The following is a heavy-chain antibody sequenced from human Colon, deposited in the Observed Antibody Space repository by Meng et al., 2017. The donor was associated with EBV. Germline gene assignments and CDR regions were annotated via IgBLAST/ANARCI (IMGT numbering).Heavy chain of an antibody. J-gene: IGHJ4*02. CDR3: ARVRVIPAAVGFDY. CDR2: IYRGGGT. V-gene: IGHV4-4*02. CDR1: GCSLSTSDW. D-gene: IGHD2-2*01. Sequence: QVRRPGPGPGLGEPSGALSLACAVSGCSLSTSDWWSWVRQPPGKGLEWIGKIYRGGGTNYNPSFKSRVTISVDTSNNHFSLKLSYVTAADTAVYYCARVRVIPAAVGFDYWGQGTLVTVSS.